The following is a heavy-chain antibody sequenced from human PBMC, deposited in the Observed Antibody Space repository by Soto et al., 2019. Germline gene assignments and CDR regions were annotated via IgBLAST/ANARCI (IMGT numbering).Heavy chain of an antibody. D-gene: IGHD5-12*01. CDR3: ARPAIVATGAFDI. V-gene: IGHV3-66*04. CDR2: IYSGGST. J-gene: IGHJ3*02. CDR1: GFTVSSNY. Sequence: EVQLVESGGGLVQPGGSLRLSCAASGFTVSSNYMSWVRQAPGKGLEWVSVIYSGGSTDYADSVKGRLTISRDNSTNTLSLQLNSLSAEDTAVSDCARPAIVATGAFDIWGQWTMVTVSS.